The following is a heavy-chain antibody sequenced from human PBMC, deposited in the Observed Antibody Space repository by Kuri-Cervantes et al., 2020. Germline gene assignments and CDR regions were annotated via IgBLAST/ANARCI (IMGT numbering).Heavy chain of an antibody. J-gene: IGHJ6*02. CDR2: IWYDGSNK. Sequence: GGSLRLSCAASGFTFSSYGMHWVRQAPGKGLEWVAVIWYDGSNKYYADSVKGRFTISRDNSKNTLYLQMNSLRAEDTAVYYCAKGGYSSSWYESDYYYYYGMDVWGQGTTVTVS. V-gene: IGHV3-33*06. D-gene: IGHD6-13*01. CDR1: GFTFSSYG. CDR3: AKGGYSSSWYESDYYYYYGMDV.